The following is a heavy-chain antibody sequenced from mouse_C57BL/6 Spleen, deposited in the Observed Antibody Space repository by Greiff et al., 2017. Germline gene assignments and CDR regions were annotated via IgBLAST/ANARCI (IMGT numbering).Heavy chain of an antibody. CDR2: ISYDGSN. CDR1: GYSITSGYY. CDR3: ARAGDYYDYFFDY. J-gene: IGHJ2*01. Sequence: VQLQQSGPGLVKPSQSLSLTCSVTGYSITSGYYWNWIRQFPGNKLEWMGYISYDGSNNYNPSLKNRISITRDTSKNQFFLKLNSVTTEDTATYYCARAGDYYDYFFDYWGQGTTLTVSS. D-gene: IGHD2-4*01. V-gene: IGHV3-6*01.